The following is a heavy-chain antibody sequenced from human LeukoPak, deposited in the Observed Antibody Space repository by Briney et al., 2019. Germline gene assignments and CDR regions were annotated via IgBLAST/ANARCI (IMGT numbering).Heavy chain of an antibody. D-gene: IGHD6-19*01. V-gene: IGHV3-23*01. CDR1: GFTFSSYA. CDR2: ISGSGGST. CDR3: AKVEQWLARGSPDY. J-gene: IGHJ4*02. Sequence: WGSLGLSCAASGFTFSSYAMSWVRQAPGKGLEWVSGISGSGGSTYYADSVKGRFTISRDNSKNTLYLQMNSLRAEDTAVYYCAKVEQWLARGSPDYWGQGTLVTVSS.